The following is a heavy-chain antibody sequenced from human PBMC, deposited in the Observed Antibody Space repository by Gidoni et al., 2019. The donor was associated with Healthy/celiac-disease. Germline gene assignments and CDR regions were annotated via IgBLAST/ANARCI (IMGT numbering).Heavy chain of an antibody. J-gene: IGHJ3*02. CDR3: AKDKPGIAVAGTYDAFDI. CDR2: ISGSCSST. D-gene: IGHD6-19*01. Sequence: EVQLLESGGGLVQPGGSLRLSCAASGFTFSRYAMSWVRQAPGKGLDVGSAISGSCSSTYYAESVKGRFTIPRDNSKNTLDLKMNSLRAEETAVYYCAKDKPGIAVAGTYDAFDIWGQGTMVTVSS. CDR1: GFTFSRYA. V-gene: IGHV3-23*01.